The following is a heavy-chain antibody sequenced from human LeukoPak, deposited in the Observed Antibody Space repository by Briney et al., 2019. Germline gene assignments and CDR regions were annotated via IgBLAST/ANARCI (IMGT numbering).Heavy chain of an antibody. CDR1: GGTFSSYA. CDR2: IIPILGIA. Sequence: SVKVSCKASGGTFSSYAIIWVRQAPGQGLEWMGRIIPILGIANYAQKFQGRVTITTDESTSTAYMELSSLRSEDTAVYYCARCPDYYGSSGYPGVGWFDPWGQGTLVTVSS. V-gene: IGHV1-69*04. J-gene: IGHJ5*02. D-gene: IGHD3-22*01. CDR3: ARCPDYYGSSGYPGVGWFDP.